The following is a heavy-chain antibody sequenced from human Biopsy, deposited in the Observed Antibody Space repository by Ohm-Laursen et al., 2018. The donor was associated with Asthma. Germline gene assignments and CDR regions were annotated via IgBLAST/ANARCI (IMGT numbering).Heavy chain of an antibody. D-gene: IGHD5-12*01. CDR3: ARGYSGSDRIVYYYSGLEV. CDR1: GDSFSNYA. CDR2: LIPVLGTP. Sequence: GASVKVSCKASGDSFSNYAISWVRQAPGQGLEWMGGLIPVLGTPDHAQMFEGRVTITADESTSTAYMELSNLSSEDTAVYYCARGYSGSDRIVYYYSGLEVWGQGTTVTGSS. V-gene: IGHV1-69*13. J-gene: IGHJ6*02.